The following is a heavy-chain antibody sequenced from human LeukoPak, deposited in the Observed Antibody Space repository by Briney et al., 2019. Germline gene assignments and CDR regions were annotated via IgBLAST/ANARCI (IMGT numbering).Heavy chain of an antibody. J-gene: IGHJ3*02. CDR2: ISSSSSYI. CDR3: ARDLVEVYDFWSGYPDAFDI. CDR1: GFTFSSYS. V-gene: IGHV3-21*01. Sequence: NPGGSLRLSCAASGFTFSSYSMNWVRQAPGKGLEWVSSISSSSSYIYYADSVKGRFTISRGNAKNSLYLQMNSLRAEDTAVYYCARDLVEVYDFWSGYPDAFDIWGQGTMVTVSS. D-gene: IGHD3-3*01.